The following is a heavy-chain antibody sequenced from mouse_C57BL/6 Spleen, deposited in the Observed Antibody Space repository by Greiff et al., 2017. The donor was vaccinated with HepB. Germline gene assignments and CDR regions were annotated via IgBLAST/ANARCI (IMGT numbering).Heavy chain of an antibody. CDR2: ILPGSGST. V-gene: IGHV1-9*01. CDR3: ARDYGGYFDV. D-gene: IGHD1-1*01. J-gene: IGHJ1*03. CDR1: GYTFTGYW. Sequence: VMLVESGAELMEPGASVKLSCKATGYTFTGYWIEWVKQRPGHGLEWIGEILPGSGSTNYNEKFKGKATFTADTSSNTAYMQLSSLTTEDSAIYYCARDYGGYFDVWGTGTTVTVSS.